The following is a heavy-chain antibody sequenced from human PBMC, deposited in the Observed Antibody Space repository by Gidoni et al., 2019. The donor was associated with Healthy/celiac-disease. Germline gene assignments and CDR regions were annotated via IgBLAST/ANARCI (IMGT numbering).Heavy chain of an antibody. Sequence: QVQLVQSGAEVKKPGSSVTVSCKASGGTFSSYAISWVRQAPGQGLEWMGGIIPIFGTANYAQKFQGRVTITADESTSTAYMELSSLRSEDTAVYYCARGGTYYDFWSGTKPNWFDPWGQGTLVTVSS. J-gene: IGHJ5*02. CDR3: ARGGTYYDFWSGTKPNWFDP. D-gene: IGHD3-3*01. CDR2: IIPIFGTA. V-gene: IGHV1-69*01. CDR1: GGTFSSYA.